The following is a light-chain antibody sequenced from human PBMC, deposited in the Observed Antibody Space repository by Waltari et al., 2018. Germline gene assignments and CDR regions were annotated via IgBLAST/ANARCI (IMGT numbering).Light chain of an antibody. CDR2: NNN. CDR1: TSSIGSNV. V-gene: IGLV1-47*02. Sequence: QSLLTQPPSASGTPGQRVTISCSGSTSSIGSNVVNWYQHLPRPAPQLLIFNNNQQLPRPAPQPITINNNPRPPGVPERFSGSQSGTPASLAISGLQSEDEADYYCAAWDDSLNGWVFGGGTKVTVL. CDR3: AAWDDSLNGWV. J-gene: IGLJ3*02.